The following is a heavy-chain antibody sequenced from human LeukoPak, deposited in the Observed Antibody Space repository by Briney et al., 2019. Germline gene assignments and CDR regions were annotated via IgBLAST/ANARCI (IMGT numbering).Heavy chain of an antibody. CDR1: GYTFTSYY. V-gene: IGHV1-2*06. CDR2: INPTGGST. J-gene: IGHJ5*02. D-gene: IGHD3-10*01. Sequence: ASVKVSCKASGYTFTSYYMHWVRQAPGQGLEWMGLINPTGGSTGYAQKFQGRVTMTRDTSISTAYMELSRLRSDDTAVYYCARALVTEFRSWFDPWGQGTLVTVSS. CDR3: ARALVTEFRSWFDP.